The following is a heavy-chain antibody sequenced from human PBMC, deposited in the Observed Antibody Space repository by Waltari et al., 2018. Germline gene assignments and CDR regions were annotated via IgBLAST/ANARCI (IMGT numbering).Heavy chain of an antibody. V-gene: IGHV1-2*06. CDR1: GYTFTDFF. Sequence: QVQLVQSGAEVKKSGASVKVSCKASGYTFTDFFIHWVRQAPGQGLEWRGRINPKRGDTSYAQRFQGRVTMTGDTSITTAYMELTGLRSDDTAIYYCARSGGGTTTFGVAEWGQGSLVTVSS. J-gene: IGHJ4*02. D-gene: IGHD3-3*01. CDR2: INPKRGDT. CDR3: ARSGGGTTTFGVAE.